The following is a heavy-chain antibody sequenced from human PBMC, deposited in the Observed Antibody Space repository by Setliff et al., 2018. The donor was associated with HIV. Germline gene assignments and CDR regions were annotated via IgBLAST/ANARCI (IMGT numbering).Heavy chain of an antibody. CDR3: ARTDWARTSYYYYYGMNV. D-gene: IGHD3-9*01. Sequence: PSETLSLTCTVSGGSASNSRYYWSWIRQPPGKGLEWIGSIYYSGSTYYNPPLKSRVTISVDTSKNQFSLKLSSVTAADTAVYYCARTDWARTSYYYYYGMNVWGQGTTVTVSS. J-gene: IGHJ6*02. V-gene: IGHV4-39*01. CDR2: IYYSGST. CDR1: GGSASNSRYY.